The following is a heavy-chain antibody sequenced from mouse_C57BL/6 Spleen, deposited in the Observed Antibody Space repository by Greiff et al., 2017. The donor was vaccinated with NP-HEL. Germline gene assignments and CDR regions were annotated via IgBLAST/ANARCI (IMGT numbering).Heavy chain of an antibody. V-gene: IGHV5-4*01. CDR3: AREGSNPSRYFDY. CDR2: ISDGGSYT. J-gene: IGHJ2*01. CDR1: GFTFSSYA. Sequence: EVQLVESGGGLVKPGGSLKLSCAASGFTFSSYAMSWVRQTPEKRLEWVATISDGGSYTYYPDNVKGRFTISRDNAKNNLYLQMSHLKSEDTAMYYCAREGSNPSRYFDYWGQGTTLTVSS. D-gene: IGHD2-5*01.